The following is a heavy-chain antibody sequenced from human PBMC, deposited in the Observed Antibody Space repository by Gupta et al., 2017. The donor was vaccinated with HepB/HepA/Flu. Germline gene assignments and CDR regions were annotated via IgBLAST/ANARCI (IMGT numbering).Heavy chain of an antibody. CDR2: ISGSGGST. D-gene: IGHD6-19*01. V-gene: IGHV3-23*01. CDR1: GFTFTTYA. J-gene: IGHJ6*02. Sequence: EVQLLSSGGGLVQPGGSLSLSCAASGFTFTTYAMSWVRQAPGKGLEWVSAISGSGGSTYYAESVKGRFTISRDNSKNTLYLQMNSLRAEDTAVYYCAKDEDSSGWYSGYYYYYYGMDVGGQGTTVTVCS. CDR3: AKDEDSSGWYSGYYYYYYGMDV.